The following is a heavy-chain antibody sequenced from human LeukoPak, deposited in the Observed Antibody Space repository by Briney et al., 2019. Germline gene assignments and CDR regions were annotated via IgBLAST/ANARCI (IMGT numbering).Heavy chain of an antibody. CDR1: GYSFTSYW. CDR3: ARHSHYGDYSGLGLGGVI. J-gene: IGHJ4*02. D-gene: IGHD4-17*01. V-gene: IGHV5-51*01. Sequence: GESLKISCKGSGYSFTSYWIGWVRQMPGKGLEWMGIIYPGDSDTRYSPSFQGQVTISADKSISTAYLQWSSLKASDTAMYYCARHSHYGDYSGLGLGGVIWGQGTLVTVSS. CDR2: IYPGDSDT.